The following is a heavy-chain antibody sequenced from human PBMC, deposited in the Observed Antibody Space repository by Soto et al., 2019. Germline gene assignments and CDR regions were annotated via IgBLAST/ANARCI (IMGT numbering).Heavy chain of an antibody. CDR1: GGSISSSSYY. J-gene: IGHJ6*02. V-gene: IGHV4-39*01. Sequence: QLQLQESGPGLVKPSETLSLTCTVSGGSISSSSYYWGWIRQPPGKGLEWIGSIYYSGSTYYNPSLKSRVTISVDTSKNQFSLKLSCVTAADTAVYYCASPLTLRGVIVEAYYYGMDVWGQGTTVTVSS. CDR2: IYYSGST. D-gene: IGHD3-10*01. CDR3: ASPLTLRGVIVEAYYYGMDV.